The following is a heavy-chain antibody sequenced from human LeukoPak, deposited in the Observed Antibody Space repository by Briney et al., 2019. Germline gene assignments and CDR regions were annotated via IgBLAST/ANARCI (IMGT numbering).Heavy chain of an antibody. J-gene: IGHJ4*02. CDR1: GGSFTSYY. V-gene: IGHV4-34*01. Sequence: PSETLSLTCAVYGGSFTSYYWSWIRHPPPKGLDWIGEISHSGSTNYNPSLKSRVTMSVDTSKNQFSLRLSSVTAADTAIYYCARERNRRATFYQSPLDYWGQGTLVTVSA. D-gene: IGHD1/OR15-1a*01. CDR3: ARERNRRATFYQSPLDY. CDR2: ISHSGST.